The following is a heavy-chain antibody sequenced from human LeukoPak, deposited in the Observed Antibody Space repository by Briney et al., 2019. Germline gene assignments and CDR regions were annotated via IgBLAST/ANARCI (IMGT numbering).Heavy chain of an antibody. CDR2: ISGNGETT. V-gene: IGHV3-23*01. J-gene: IGHJ4*02. D-gene: IGHD3-9*01. CDR3: AKRYFGNWYFDF. Sequence: GGSLRLSCAASGFTFSSYAMSWVRQAPGKGLEWVSIISGNGETTYYVDSVKGRFTISRDNSRNTLYLQMNSLRAEDTAVYYCAKRYFGNWYFDFWGQGTLVTVSS. CDR1: GFTFSSYA.